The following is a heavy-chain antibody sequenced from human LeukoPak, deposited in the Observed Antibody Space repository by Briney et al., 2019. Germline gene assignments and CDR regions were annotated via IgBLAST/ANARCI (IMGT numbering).Heavy chain of an antibody. Sequence: PETLSLTCTVSGGSISSYYWSWIRQPPGKGLEWIGYVSYSGDTNYNPSLRSRVTMSVDTSKSQFSLKLSSVTAADTAVYFCARGGMSTYYDSGGYFSYWGQGAPVTVSS. CDR3: ARGGMSTYYDSGGYFSY. CDR1: GGSISSYY. CDR2: VSYSGDT. V-gene: IGHV4-59*01. J-gene: IGHJ4*02. D-gene: IGHD3-22*01.